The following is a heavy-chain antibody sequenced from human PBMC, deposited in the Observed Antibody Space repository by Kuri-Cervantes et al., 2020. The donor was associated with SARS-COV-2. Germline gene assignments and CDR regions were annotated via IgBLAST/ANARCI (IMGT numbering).Heavy chain of an antibody. V-gene: IGHV3-21*01. CDR3: ARESPSTGSDRICDY. CDR2: ITSSSSYI. Sequence: GSSLNISCAASEYTFSSYNMNWVRQAPGKGLEWVISITSSSSYIYYADSVQGRVTITRDNAKNSLYLQMNSLRAEDTAVYYCARESPSTGSDRICDYWGQGTLVTVSS. CDR1: EYTFSSYN. J-gene: IGHJ4*02. D-gene: IGHD1-14*01.